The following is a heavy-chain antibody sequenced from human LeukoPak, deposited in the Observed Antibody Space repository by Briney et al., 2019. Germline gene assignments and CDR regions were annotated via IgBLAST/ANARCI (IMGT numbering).Heavy chain of an antibody. CDR1: RFTFSSYA. D-gene: IGHD5-12*01. CDR2: ISGSGGST. J-gene: IGHJ4*02. Sequence: GGSLRLSCAASRFTFSSYAMSWVRQAPGKGLEWVSVISGSGGSTYYADSVKGRFTISRDNSKNTLYLQMNSLRAEDTAVYYCAKLPGYSGYDYYFDYWGQGPLVTVSS. V-gene: IGHV3-23*01. CDR3: AKLPGYSGYDYYFDY.